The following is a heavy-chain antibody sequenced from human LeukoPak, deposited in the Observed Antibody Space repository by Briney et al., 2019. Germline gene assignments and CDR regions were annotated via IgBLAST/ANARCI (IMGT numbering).Heavy chain of an antibody. CDR2: IPYDGSNK. CDR3: ARGRLLWFGELSWFDP. D-gene: IGHD3-10*01. J-gene: IGHJ5*02. V-gene: IGHV3-30-3*01. CDR1: GFTFSSYA. Sequence: PGRSLRLSCAASGFTFSSYAMHWVRQAPGKGLEWVAVIPYDGSNKYYADSVKGRFTISRDNSKNTLYLQMNSLRAEDTAVYYCARGRLLWFGELSWFDPWGQGTLVTVSS.